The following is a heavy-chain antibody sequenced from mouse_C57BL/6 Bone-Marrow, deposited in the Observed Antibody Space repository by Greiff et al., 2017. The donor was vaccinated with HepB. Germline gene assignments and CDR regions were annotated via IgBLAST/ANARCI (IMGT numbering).Heavy chain of an antibody. Sequence: EVQLQQSVAELVRPGASVKLSCTASGFNIKNTYMHWVKQRPEQGLEWIGRIDPANGNTKYAPKFQGKATITADTSSNTAYLQLSSLTSEDTAIYYCARLSPYGNYFYYFDYWGQGTTLTVSS. D-gene: IGHD2-1*01. CDR1: GFNIKNTY. CDR2: IDPANGNT. V-gene: IGHV14-3*01. CDR3: ARLSPYGNYFYYFDY. J-gene: IGHJ2*01.